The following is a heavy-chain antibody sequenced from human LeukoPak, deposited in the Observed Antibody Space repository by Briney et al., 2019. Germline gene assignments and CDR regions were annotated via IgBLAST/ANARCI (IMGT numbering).Heavy chain of an antibody. CDR2: IYSDGST. Sequence: GGSLRLSCAASGLTVSSNYMSWVRQAPGKGLEWVSVIYSDGSTYYADSMKGRFTISRDNSRNTLYLQMISLRAEDTAVYYCTRDYPPYDHWGQGTLVTVSS. J-gene: IGHJ4*02. V-gene: IGHV3-66*01. CDR1: GLTVSSNY. CDR3: TRDYPPYDH.